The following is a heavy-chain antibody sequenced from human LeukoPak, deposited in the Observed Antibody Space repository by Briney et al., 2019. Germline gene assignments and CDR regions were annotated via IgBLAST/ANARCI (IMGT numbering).Heavy chain of an antibody. CDR3: ARIPYGDYHDY. D-gene: IGHD4-17*01. J-gene: IGHJ4*02. V-gene: IGHV4-59*01. Sequence: SETLSLTCTVSGGSISSYYWSWVRQPPGKGLEWIGYIYYSGSTNYNPSLKSRVTISVDTSKNQFSLKLSSVTAADTAVYYCARIPYGDYHDYWGQGTLVTVSS. CDR2: IYYSGST. CDR1: GGSISSYY.